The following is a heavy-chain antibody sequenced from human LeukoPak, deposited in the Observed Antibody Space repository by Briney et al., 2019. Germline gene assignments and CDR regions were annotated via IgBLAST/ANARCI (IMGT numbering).Heavy chain of an antibody. CDR1: GGSINSSSHY. CDR2: IYYSGST. D-gene: IGHD2-15*01. CDR3: ASHARGHYSDIS. Sequence: PSETLSLTCTVSGGSINSSSHYWGWIRQPPGKGLEWIGGIYYSGSTYYNPSLKSRVTISVDTSKNQFSLKLSSVTAADTAVYYCASHARGHYSDISWGQGTLVTVSS. J-gene: IGHJ5*02. V-gene: IGHV4-39*01.